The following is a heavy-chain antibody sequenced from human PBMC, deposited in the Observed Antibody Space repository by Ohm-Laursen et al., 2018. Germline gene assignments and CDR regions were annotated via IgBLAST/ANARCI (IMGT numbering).Heavy chain of an antibody. CDR2: INPSAGSR. J-gene: IGHJ4*02. V-gene: IGHV1-46*01. CDR3: ARGQPIDF. Sequence: SVKVSCKASGFTFTRSNMHWVRQAPGQGLEWMGVINPSAGSRNYAQKFQGRVTMTRDTSTSTVYMELSSLRSEDTAMYYCARGQPIDFWGQGTLVTVSS. CDR1: GFTFTRSN.